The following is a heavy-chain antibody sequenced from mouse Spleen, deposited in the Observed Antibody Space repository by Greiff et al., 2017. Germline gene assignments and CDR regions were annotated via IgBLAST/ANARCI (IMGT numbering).Heavy chain of an antibody. Sequence: VQLKQSGPELVKPGASVKISCKASGYSFTGYYMNWVKQSPEKSLEWIGEINPSTGGTTYNQKFKAKATLTVDKSSSTAYMQLKSLTSEDSAVYYCARSLYGNYDAWFAYWGQGTLVTVSA. D-gene: IGHD2-1*01. CDR1: GYSFTGYY. J-gene: IGHJ3*01. CDR2: INPSTGGT. V-gene: IGHV1-42*01. CDR3: ARSLYGNYDAWFAY.